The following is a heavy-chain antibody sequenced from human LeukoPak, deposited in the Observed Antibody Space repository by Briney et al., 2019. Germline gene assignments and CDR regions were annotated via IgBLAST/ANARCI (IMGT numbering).Heavy chain of an antibody. V-gene: IGHV4-59*12. CDR3: ARGSYDSSGYSLGDAFDI. CDR1: GGSISSYY. CDR2: IYYSGST. Sequence: PSETLSLTCTVSGGSISSYYWSWIRQPPGKGLEWIGYIYYSGSTNYNPSLKSRVTISVDTSKNQFSLKLSSVTAADTAVYYCARGSYDSSGYSLGDAFDIWGQGTMVTVSS. D-gene: IGHD3-22*01. J-gene: IGHJ3*02.